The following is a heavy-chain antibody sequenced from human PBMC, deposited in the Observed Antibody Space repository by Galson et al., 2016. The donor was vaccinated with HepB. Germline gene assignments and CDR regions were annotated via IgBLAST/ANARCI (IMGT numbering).Heavy chain of an antibody. CDR1: GFTFSDNY. J-gene: IGHJ4*02. CDR2: ISSSGSFT. CDR3: TKATPKADWEYSGSYSDS. Sequence: SLRLSCAASGFTFSDNYMGWLRQAPGKGLEWMSYISSSGSFTYYADSVKGRVTISRDNAKKSLYLKMNSLRAQDTAIYYCTKATPKADWEYSGSYSDSWGQGTLVTVSS. V-gene: IGHV3-11*01. D-gene: IGHD1-26*01.